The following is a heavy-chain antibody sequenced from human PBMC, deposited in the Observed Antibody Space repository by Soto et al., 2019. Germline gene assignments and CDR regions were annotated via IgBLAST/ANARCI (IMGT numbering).Heavy chain of an antibody. Sequence: XSVKVSFNASGYTFTSYGISLVRQAPGQGLEWMGWISAYNGNTNYAQKLQGRVTMTTDISTSTAYMELRSLRSDDTAVYYCARADIVVVPAANMDWFDPWGQGTLVTVSS. CDR3: ARADIVVVPAANMDWFDP. CDR1: GYTFTSYG. V-gene: IGHV1-18*01. D-gene: IGHD2-2*01. J-gene: IGHJ5*02. CDR2: ISAYNGNT.